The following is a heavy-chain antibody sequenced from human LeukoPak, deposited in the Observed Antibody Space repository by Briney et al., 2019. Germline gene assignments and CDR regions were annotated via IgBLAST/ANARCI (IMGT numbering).Heavy chain of an antibody. Sequence: SQTLSLTCTVSGGSISSGSYYWSWIRQPAGKGLEWIGRIYTSGSANYNPSLKSRVTISVDTSKNQFSLKLSSVTAADTAVYYCARGGYSSGWYRSLDAFDIWGQGTMVTVSS. D-gene: IGHD6-19*01. J-gene: IGHJ3*02. CDR1: GGSISSGSYY. CDR3: ARGGYSSGWYRSLDAFDI. V-gene: IGHV4-61*02. CDR2: IYTSGSA.